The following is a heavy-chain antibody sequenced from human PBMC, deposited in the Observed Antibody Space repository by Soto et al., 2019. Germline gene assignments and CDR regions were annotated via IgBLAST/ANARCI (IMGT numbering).Heavy chain of an antibody. CDR3: AREGLLWFGELLSDFDY. CDR2: ISAYNGNT. Sequence: ASVKVSCKASGYTFTSYGISWVRQAPGQGLEWMGWISAYNGNTNYAQKLQGRVTMTTDTSTSTAYMELRSLRSDDTAVYYCAREGLLWFGELLSDFDYWGQGTLVTVS. D-gene: IGHD3-10*01. CDR1: GYTFTSYG. J-gene: IGHJ4*02. V-gene: IGHV1-18*01.